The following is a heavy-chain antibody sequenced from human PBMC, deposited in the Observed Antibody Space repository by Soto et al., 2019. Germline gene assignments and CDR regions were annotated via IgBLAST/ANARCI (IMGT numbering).Heavy chain of an antibody. CDR2: IYSSGNT. CDR3: ARDRGPHSYADY. D-gene: IGHD3-16*01. CDR1: GGSINTYY. Sequence: SETLSLTCTVSGGSINTYYWSWIRQPPGKGLEWIGYIYSSGNTNYNPSLKSRVTISVDTSNNQFSLNLNSVTAADTAVYYCARDRGPHSYADYWGQGTLVTVS. J-gene: IGHJ4*02. V-gene: IGHV4-59*01.